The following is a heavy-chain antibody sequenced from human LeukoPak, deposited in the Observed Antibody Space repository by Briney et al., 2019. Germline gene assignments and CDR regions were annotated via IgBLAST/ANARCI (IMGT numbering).Heavy chain of an antibody. V-gene: IGHV3-23*01. D-gene: IGHD3-10*01. J-gene: IGHJ3*02. CDR2: ISGSGSGT. CDR1: GFTFSTYA. Sequence: GGSLRLSCAASGFTFSTYAMSWVRQAPGKGLEWVSLISGSGSGTYYANSVKGRFTISRDNSKNTLYLQMNSLRDEDTAVYYCARDLHYAFDIWGQGTMVTVSS. CDR3: ARDLHYAFDI.